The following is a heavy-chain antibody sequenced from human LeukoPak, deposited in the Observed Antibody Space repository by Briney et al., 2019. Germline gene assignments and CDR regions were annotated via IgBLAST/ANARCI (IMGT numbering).Heavy chain of an antibody. V-gene: IGHV3-74*01. CDR1: GFTFSNYW. D-gene: IGHD4-23*01. CDR2: INSDGSST. CDR3: AKDLLRWSFDY. Sequence: PGGSLRLSCAASGFTFSNYWMHWVRQAPGKGLMWVSRINSDGSSTNYADSVKGRFTISRDKSKNTLYLQMNSLRADDTAVYYCAKDLLRWSFDYWGQGTLVTVSS. J-gene: IGHJ4*02.